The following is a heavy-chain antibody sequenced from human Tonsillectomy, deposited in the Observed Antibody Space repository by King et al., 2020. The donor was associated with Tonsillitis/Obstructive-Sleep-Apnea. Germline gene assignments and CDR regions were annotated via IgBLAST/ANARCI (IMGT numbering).Heavy chain of an antibody. CDR3: ARLAGTQNYYYYMDV. J-gene: IGHJ6*03. CDR2: IDPSDSYT. D-gene: IGHD6-19*01. Sequence: QLVQSGAEVKKPGESLRISCKGSGYRSTSYWISWVRQMPGKGLEWMGRIDPSDSYTNYSPSFQGYVTISADKSISTAYLQWSSLKASDTAMYYCARLAGTQNYYYYMDVWGKGTTVTVSS. V-gene: IGHV5-10-1*01. CDR1: GYRSTSYW.